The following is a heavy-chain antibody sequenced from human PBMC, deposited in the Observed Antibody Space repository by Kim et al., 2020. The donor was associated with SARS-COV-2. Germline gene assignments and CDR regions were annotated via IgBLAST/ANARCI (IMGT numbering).Heavy chain of an antibody. CDR3: ARTNVEISWLGELGPMDV. V-gene: IGHV5-51*01. J-gene: IGHJ6*02. CDR1: EFSFTTYW. Sequence: GESLKISCQGSEFSFTTYWIVWVRQTPGKGLEWMGIIRPGNSDTRYSPSFQGQVTISADTSISTAFLLLSSLKPSDSAMYYCARTNVEISWLGELGPMDVWGQGTWVTVSS. D-gene: IGHD3-10*01. CDR2: IRPGNSDT.